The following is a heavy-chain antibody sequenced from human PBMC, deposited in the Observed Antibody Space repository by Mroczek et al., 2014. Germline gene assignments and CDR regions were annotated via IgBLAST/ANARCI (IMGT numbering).Heavy chain of an antibody. CDR2: INHSGST. Sequence: QVQLQQWGAGLLKPSETLSLTCAVYGGSFSGYYWSWIRQPPGKGLEWIGEINHSGSTNYNPSLKSRVTISVDTSKNQFSPKLSSVTAADTAVYYCARGGEPNAHFDYWGQGTLVTVSS. V-gene: IGHV4-34*01. J-gene: IGHJ4*02. D-gene: IGHD3-16*01. CDR1: GGSFSGYY. CDR3: ARGGEPNAHFDY.